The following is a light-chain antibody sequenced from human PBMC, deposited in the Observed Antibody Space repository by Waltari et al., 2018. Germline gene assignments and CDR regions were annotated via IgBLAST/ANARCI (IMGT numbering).Light chain of an antibody. CDR1: QSVLYSSNNKNY. Sequence: DIVMTQSPDYLAVSLGERATIHCQSSQSVLYSSNNKNYLAWYQQKPGQPPKLLIYWASTRESGVPDRFSGSGSGTDFTLTISSLQAEDVAVYYCQQYYSIPITFGPGTKVDIK. CDR2: WAS. CDR3: QQYYSIPIT. J-gene: IGKJ3*01. V-gene: IGKV4-1*01.